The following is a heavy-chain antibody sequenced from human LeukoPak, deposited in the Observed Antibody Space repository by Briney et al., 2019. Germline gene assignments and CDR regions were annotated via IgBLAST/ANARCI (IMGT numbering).Heavy chain of an antibody. D-gene: IGHD3-22*01. CDR3: ARASVDYYGAFAN. Sequence: SETLSLTCAVYGGSFSGYYWSWIRQPPGKGLEWIGEINHSGSTNYNPSLKSRVTISVDTSKNQFSLKLSSVTAADTAVYYCARASVDYYGAFANWGQGTLVTVSS. CDR2: INHSGST. CDR1: GGSFSGYY. J-gene: IGHJ4*02. V-gene: IGHV4-34*01.